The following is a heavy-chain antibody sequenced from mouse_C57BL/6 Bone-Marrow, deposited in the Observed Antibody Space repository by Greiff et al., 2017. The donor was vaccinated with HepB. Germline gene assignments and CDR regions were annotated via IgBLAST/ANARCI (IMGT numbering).Heavy chain of an antibody. Sequence: VQLQQSVAELVRPGASVKLSCTASGFTFKNSYMHWVKQRPEQGLEWIGRIDPANGNTKYAPKFKGKATMTADTSSNTAYLQLSSLTSEDSAIYYCASYGSSWSYWYFDDWGKGTTVTVSS. J-gene: IGHJ1*03. CDR1: GFTFKNSY. CDR2: IDPANGNT. D-gene: IGHD1-1*01. CDR3: ASYGSSWSYWYFDD. V-gene: IGHV14-3*01.